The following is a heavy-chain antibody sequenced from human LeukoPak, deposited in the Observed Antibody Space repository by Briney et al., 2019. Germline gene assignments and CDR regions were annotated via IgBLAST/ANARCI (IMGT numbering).Heavy chain of an antibody. J-gene: IGHJ6*02. D-gene: IGHD2-15*01. CDR1: GFSFSTYS. CDR2: ISSSSSTR. Sequence: GGSLRLSCAPSGFSFSTYSLNWVRQAPGKGLEWVSYISSSSSTRYYADSVKGRFTISRDNAKNSLYLQMNSLRAEDTAVYYCTRHVPDFGVVVVEDEYYYGMDVWGQGTTVTVSS. V-gene: IGHV3-48*01. CDR3: TRHVPDFGVVVVEDEYYYGMDV.